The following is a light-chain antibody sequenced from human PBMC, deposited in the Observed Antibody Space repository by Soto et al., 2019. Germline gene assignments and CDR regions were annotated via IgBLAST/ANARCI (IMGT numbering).Light chain of an antibody. CDR2: ATF. V-gene: IGKV1-39*01. CDR1: QSISNS. J-gene: IGKJ1*01. CDR3: QQTYSIPWT. Sequence: DIQMTQSPSSLSASVGDRITITCRASQSISNSLNWYQQKPGRAPTLLIYATFTLESGVPSRFSGSGSGTDFTLTISSLQAEDFATYYCQQTYSIPWTFGQGTKVEIK.